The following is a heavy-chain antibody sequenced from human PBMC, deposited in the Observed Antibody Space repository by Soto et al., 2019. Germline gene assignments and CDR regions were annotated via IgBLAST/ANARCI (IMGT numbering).Heavy chain of an antibody. Sequence: QVQLVQSGAEVKNPGASVKVSCKASGYTFTSYGISWVRQAPGQGLEWMGWISAYNGNTNYAQKLQGRVTMTTVTDTSTGYMEMRRLRSDVTAVYYCARDVNIGVVVAATPSYFYYMDVWGQGTTVTVSS. CDR3: ARDVNIGVVVAATPSYFYYMDV. J-gene: IGHJ6*02. D-gene: IGHD2-15*01. CDR1: GYTFTSYG. V-gene: IGHV1-18*01. CDR2: ISAYNGNT.